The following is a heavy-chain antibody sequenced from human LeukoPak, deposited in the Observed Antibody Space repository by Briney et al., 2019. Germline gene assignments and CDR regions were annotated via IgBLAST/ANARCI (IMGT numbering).Heavy chain of an antibody. CDR1: GDSISGHY. D-gene: IGHD5-18*01. Sequence: SETLSLTCTVSGDSISGHYWSWIRQPPGKGLEWIGYVYYSGSTDSNPSLKSRVTISIDTSNNQFSLKLSSVTTEDTAVYYCARSYVHYYYYMDVWGEGTTVTVSS. CDR2: VYYSGST. CDR3: ARSYVHYYYYMDV. V-gene: IGHV4-59*11. J-gene: IGHJ6*03.